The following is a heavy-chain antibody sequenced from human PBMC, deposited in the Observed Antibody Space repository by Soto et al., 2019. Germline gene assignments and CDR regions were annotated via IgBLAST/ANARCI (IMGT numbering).Heavy chain of an antibody. J-gene: IGHJ4*02. CDR3: AKVLSGPTDLIAVAGGIDY. CDR2: ICGSVGST. D-gene: IGHD6-19*01. Sequence: GGSLRLSCAASGFTFSSYGMHWVRQAPGKGLEWVAVICGSVGSTYYADSVKGRFTISRDNSKNTLYLQMNSLRAEDTAVYYCAKVLSGPTDLIAVAGGIDYWGQGTLVTVSS. V-gene: IGHV3-NL1*01. CDR1: GFTFSSYG.